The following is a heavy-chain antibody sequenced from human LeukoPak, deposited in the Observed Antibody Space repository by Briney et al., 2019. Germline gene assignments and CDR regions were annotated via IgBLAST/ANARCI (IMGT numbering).Heavy chain of an antibody. CDR2: IYYSGST. CDR1: GGSITGYF. J-gene: IGHJ5*02. Sequence: SETLSLTCTVSGGSITGYFWSWIRQPPGKGLEWIGSIYYSGSTYYNPSLKSRVTISVDTSKNQFSLKLSSVTAADTAVYYCARVRGHLYSSGWYEGTTWFDPWGQGTLVTVSS. CDR3: ARVRGHLYSSGWYEGTTWFDP. D-gene: IGHD6-19*01. V-gene: IGHV4-39*07.